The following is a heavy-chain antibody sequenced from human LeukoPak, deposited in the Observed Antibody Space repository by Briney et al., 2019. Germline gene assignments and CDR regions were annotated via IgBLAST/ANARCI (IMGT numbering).Heavy chain of an antibody. D-gene: IGHD4-23*01. Sequence: GGSLRLSCAASGFTFSNAWMSWVREAPGKGLEGIGRIRRKTDGGTTDYAAPVKDRFTISRDDSKSTLYLQMNSLKTEDTAVYYCSTDLRWELQVVYWSQGTLVTVSS. V-gene: IGHV3-15*01. CDR3: STDLRWELQVVY. J-gene: IGHJ4*02. CDR1: GFTFSNAW. CDR2: IRRKTDGGTT.